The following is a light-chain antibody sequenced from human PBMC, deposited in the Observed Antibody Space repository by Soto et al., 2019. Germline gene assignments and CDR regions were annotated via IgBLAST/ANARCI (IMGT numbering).Light chain of an antibody. V-gene: IGKV3-20*01. Sequence: EIVLTQSPGTLSLSPGERATLSCRASQSVTRSHLAWFQQKPGQAPRLLIYHVSTRASGIPDRFSGSGSGTDFTLTISRLEPEDFAVYYCQQYGDSPYTFGRGTKLEIK. CDR3: QQYGDSPYT. CDR2: HVS. J-gene: IGKJ2*01. CDR1: QSVTRSH.